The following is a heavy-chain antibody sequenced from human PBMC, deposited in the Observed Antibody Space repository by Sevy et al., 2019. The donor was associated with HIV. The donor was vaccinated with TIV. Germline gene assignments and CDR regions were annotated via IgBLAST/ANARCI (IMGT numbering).Heavy chain of an antibody. CDR3: ATTTRGYSYDSFPDTFDI. CDR1: GYTFTGYY. J-gene: IGHJ3*02. CDR2: INPNIGDT. V-gene: IGHV1-2*02. Sequence: ASVKVSCKASGYTFTGYYIRWVRQAPGQGLEWMGWINPNIGDTNYEQNFQGRVTMTRDTSINTAYMDLRRLKSDDTAVYYCATTTRGYSYDSFPDTFDISGQGTMVTVSS. D-gene: IGHD5-18*01.